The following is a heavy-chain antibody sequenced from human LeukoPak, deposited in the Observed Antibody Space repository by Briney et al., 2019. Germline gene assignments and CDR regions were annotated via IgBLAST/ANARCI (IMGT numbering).Heavy chain of an antibody. J-gene: IGHJ4*02. CDR2: TYYRSKWYN. V-gene: IGHV6-1*01. D-gene: IGHD7-27*01. Sequence: PSQTLSLTCAISGDSVSNSSAAWNWIRQSPSRGLEWLGRTYYRSKWYNDYAVSVKSRISINPDTPKNQFSLQLNSVTPEDTAVYYCARDHPKKTGVFDSWGQGTLVTVSS. CDR1: GDSVSNSSAA. CDR3: ARDHPKKTGVFDS.